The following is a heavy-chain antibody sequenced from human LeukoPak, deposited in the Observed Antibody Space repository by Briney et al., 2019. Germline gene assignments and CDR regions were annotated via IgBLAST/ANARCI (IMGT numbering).Heavy chain of an antibody. D-gene: IGHD4-11*01. V-gene: IGHV3-23*01. CDR3: AKGGHYSFFDY. CDR2: ISGDGTGT. J-gene: IGHJ4*02. Sequence: GGSLRLSCTASGLIFRNYAMTWVRQAPRKGLEWVSTISGDGTGTFYADSVKGRFTISRDNSKNTHYLQMSSLRAEDTGIYYCAKGGHYSFFDYWGQGTLVTVSS. CDR1: GLIFRNYA.